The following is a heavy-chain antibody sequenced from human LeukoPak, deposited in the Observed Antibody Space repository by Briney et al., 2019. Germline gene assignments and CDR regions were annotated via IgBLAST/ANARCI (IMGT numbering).Heavy chain of an antibody. CDR1: GGSISSSNYY. J-gene: IGHJ3*02. CDR2: FYYSGST. CDR3: AKDSRLTYAFDI. D-gene: IGHD1-14*01. Sequence: PSETLSLTCTASGGSISSSNYYWGWLRQPPGKGLEWIGSFYYSGSTYYNPSLKSRVTISVDTSKTQFSLRLTSVTAADTAMYYCAKDSRLTYAFDIWGQGTMVTVSS. V-gene: IGHV4-39*07.